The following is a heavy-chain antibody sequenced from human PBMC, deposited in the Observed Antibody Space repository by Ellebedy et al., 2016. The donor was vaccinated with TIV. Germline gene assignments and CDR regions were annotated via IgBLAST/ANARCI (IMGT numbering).Heavy chain of an antibody. D-gene: IGHD3-10*01. J-gene: IGHJ4*02. CDR2: ISSSTTYT. CDR1: GFTFSDYS. Sequence: PGGSLRLSCAASGFTFSDYSMSWIRQAPGKGLEWISYISSSTTYTNYADSVKGRFTISRDNAKNSLYLRMNSLRAEDTAVYYCARDYYGSGSYSSYWGQGTLVTVSS. CDR3: ARDYYGSGSYSSY. V-gene: IGHV3-11*06.